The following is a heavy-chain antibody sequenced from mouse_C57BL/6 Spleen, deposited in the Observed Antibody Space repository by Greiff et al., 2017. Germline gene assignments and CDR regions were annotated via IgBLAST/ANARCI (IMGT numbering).Heavy chain of an antibody. J-gene: IGHJ2*01. Sequence: QVQLQQPGAELVRPGSSVKLSCKASGYTFTSYWMHWVKQRPIQGLEWIGNIDPSDSETHYNQKFKDKATLTVDKSSSTAYMQLSSLTSEDSAVYYCERRGDGYYYFDYWGQGTTLTVSS. CDR1: GYTFTSYW. V-gene: IGHV1-52*01. CDR2: IDPSDSET. CDR3: ERRGDGYYYFDY. D-gene: IGHD2-3*01.